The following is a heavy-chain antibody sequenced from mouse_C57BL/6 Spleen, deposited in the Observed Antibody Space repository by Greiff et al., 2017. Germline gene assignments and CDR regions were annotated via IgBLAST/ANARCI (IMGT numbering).Heavy chain of an antibody. D-gene: IGHD2-3*01. CDR2: IHPNSGST. V-gene: IGHV1-64*01. Sequence: QVQLQQPGAELVKPGASVKLSCKASGYTFTSYWMHWVKQRPGQGLEWIGMIHPNSGSTNYNEKFKSKATLTVDKSSSTAYMQLSSLTSEDSAVYYCARAGDGYPLLDYWGQGTTLTVSS. J-gene: IGHJ2*01. CDR1: GYTFTSYW. CDR3: ARAGDGYPLLDY.